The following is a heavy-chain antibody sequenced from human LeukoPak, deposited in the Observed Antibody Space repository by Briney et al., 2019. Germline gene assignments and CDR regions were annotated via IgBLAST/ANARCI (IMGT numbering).Heavy chain of an antibody. Sequence: PGGSLRLSCAASGFTFGSYSMNWVRQAPGKGLEWVSSISSSSYIYYADSVKGRFTISRDNAKNSLYLQMNSLRAEDTAVYYCARARDSSGLDYWGQGTLVTVSS. CDR1: GFTFGSYS. J-gene: IGHJ4*02. D-gene: IGHD3-22*01. CDR2: ISSSSYI. CDR3: ARARDSSGLDY. V-gene: IGHV3-21*01.